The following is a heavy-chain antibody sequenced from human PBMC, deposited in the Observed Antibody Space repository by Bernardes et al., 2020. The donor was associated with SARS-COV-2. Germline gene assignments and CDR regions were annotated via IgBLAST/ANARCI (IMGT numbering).Heavy chain of an antibody. CDR3: ARHFHLNYEAFDI. CDR1: GGPISGYY. CDR2: VYYGGSS. Sequence: SETLPLTCTFSGGPISGYYWSWIRQPPGKGLEWIGCVYYGGSSDYIHSLKSRAAISVHTSRNQFSLKLSSVTAADTAVYFCARHFHLNYEAFDIWGQGKVVTVSS. V-gene: IGHV4-59*08. J-gene: IGHJ3*02. D-gene: IGHD1-7*01.